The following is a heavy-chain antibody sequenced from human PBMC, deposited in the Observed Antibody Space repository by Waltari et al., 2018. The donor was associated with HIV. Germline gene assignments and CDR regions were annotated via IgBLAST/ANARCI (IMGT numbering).Heavy chain of an antibody. V-gene: IGHV4-34*01. CDR1: GGSFSGYY. CDR3: ARGPFYIVVVPAAKGAYNWFDP. CDR2: INHSGRT. J-gene: IGHJ5*02. D-gene: IGHD2-2*01. Sequence: QVQLQQWGAGLLKPSETLSLTCAVYGGSFSGYYWSWIRQPPGKGLEWIGEINHSGRTNYNPSLKSRVTISVDTSKNQFSLKLSSVTAADTAVYYCARGPFYIVVVPAAKGAYNWFDPWGQGTLVTVSS.